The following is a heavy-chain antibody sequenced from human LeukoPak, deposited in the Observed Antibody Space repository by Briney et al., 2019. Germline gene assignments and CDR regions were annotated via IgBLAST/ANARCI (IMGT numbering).Heavy chain of an antibody. Sequence: SETLSLTCTVSGGSMSDYYWSWIRQPPGKGLEWIGYIYYTGTTNYNPSLKRRVTLLVATSKNQFSLKLNSVTAADTGVYYCARDQRRTSCFDYWGQGTLVTVSS. CDR2: IYYTGTT. CDR3: ARDQRRTSCFDY. V-gene: IGHV4-59*01. D-gene: IGHD2-2*01. J-gene: IGHJ4*02. CDR1: GGSMSDYY.